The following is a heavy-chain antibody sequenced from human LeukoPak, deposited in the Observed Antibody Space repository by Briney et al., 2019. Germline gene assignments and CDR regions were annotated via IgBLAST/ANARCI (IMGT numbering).Heavy chain of an antibody. CDR3: AKDLSLGGINDSSVYYYAGDFYYYGMDV. J-gene: IGHJ6*02. D-gene: IGHD3-22*01. CDR1: GFTFSSYG. Sequence: PGGPLRLSCAASGFTFSSYGMHWVRKAPGKGLEWVADISYDGSNKYYADSVIGGCIITRENFKNMLCLDMNSLRAEDTAVYYCAKDLSLGGINDSSVYYYAGDFYYYGMDVWGQETTVTVSS. CDR2: ISYDGSNK. V-gene: IGHV3-30*18.